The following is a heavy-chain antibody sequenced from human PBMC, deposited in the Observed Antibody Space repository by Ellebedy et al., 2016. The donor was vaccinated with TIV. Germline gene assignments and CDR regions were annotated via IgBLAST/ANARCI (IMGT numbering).Heavy chain of an antibody. V-gene: IGHV4-34*01. CDR1: GGSFSGYY. CDR3: ARVVGSGSYGYYYYGMDV. Sequence: SETLSLTXAVYGGSFSGYYWSWIRQPPGKGLEWIGEINHSGSTNYNPSLKSRVIISVDTSKNQFSLKLSSVTAADTAVYYCARVVGSGSYGYYYYGMDVWGQGTTVTVSS. J-gene: IGHJ6*02. D-gene: IGHD3-10*01. CDR2: INHSGST.